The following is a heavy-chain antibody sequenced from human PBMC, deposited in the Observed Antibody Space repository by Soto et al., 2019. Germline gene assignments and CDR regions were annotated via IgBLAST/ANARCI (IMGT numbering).Heavy chain of an antibody. J-gene: IGHJ5*02. D-gene: IGHD1-26*01. CDR2: ISAYNGNT. Sequence: GASVKVSCKASGYTFTSYGISWVRQAPGQGLEWMGWISAYNGNTNYAQKLQGRVTMTTDTSTSTAYMELRSLRSDDTAVYYCARDPPEVGATSWFDPWGQGTLVTVSS. CDR3: ARDPPEVGATSWFDP. V-gene: IGHV1-18*01. CDR1: GYTFTSYG.